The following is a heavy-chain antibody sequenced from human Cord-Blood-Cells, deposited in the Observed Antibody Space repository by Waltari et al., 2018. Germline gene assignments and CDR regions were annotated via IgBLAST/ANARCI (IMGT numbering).Heavy chain of an antibody. D-gene: IGHD6-6*01. V-gene: IGHV4-59*01. Sequence: QVQLQESGPGLVKPSETLSLTCTVSGGSISSYYWSWIRPPPGKGLEWIGYIYYSGSTNYNPSLKSRVTISVDTSKNQFSLKLSSVTAADTAVYYCARDDPYSSSSAFDIWGQGTMVTVSS. J-gene: IGHJ3*02. CDR2: IYYSGST. CDR1: GGSISSYY. CDR3: ARDDPYSSSSAFDI.